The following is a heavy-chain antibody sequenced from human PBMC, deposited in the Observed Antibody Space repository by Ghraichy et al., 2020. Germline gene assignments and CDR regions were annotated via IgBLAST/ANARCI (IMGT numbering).Heavy chain of an antibody. V-gene: IGHV4-4*07. J-gene: IGHJ6*02. CDR3: ARDGSLGLLWFGEPIYGMDV. Sequence: SETLSLTCTVSGGSISSYYWSWIRQPAGKGLEWIGRIYTSGSTNYNPSLKSRVTMSVDTSKNQFSLKLSSVTAADTAVYYCARDGSLGLLWFGEPIYGMDVWGQGTTVTVSS. CDR1: GGSISSYY. D-gene: IGHD3-10*01. CDR2: IYTSGST.